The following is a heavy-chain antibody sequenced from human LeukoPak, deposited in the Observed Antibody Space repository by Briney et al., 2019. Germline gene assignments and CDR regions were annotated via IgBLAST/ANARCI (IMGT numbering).Heavy chain of an antibody. CDR1: GFTFSSYE. CDR2: ISRSGFNI. D-gene: IGHD2-15*01. Sequence: GGSLRLSCAVSGFTFSSYEMNWVRQAPGKGLEWVSYISRSGFNIYYADSVKGRFTISRDKAKNSLYLQMNSLRAEDTAVYYCAGQSRLGYCSGGSCYSQPFDPWGQGTLVTVSS. J-gene: IGHJ5*02. V-gene: IGHV3-48*03. CDR3: AGQSRLGYCSGGSCYSQPFDP.